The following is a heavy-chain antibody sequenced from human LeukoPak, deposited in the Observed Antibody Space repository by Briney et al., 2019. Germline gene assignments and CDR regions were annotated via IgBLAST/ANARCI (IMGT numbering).Heavy chain of an antibody. CDR3: ARLSRLNYDSSGYYSY. CDR2: IYYSGST. J-gene: IGHJ4*02. V-gene: IGHV4-39*01. D-gene: IGHD3-22*01. Sequence: SETLSLTCTVSGGSISSYYWGWIRQPPGKGLEWIGTIYYSGSTYYNPSLKSRVTISVDTSKNQFSLKLSSVTAADTAVYYCARLSRLNYDSSGYYSYWGQGTLVTVSS. CDR1: GGSISSYY.